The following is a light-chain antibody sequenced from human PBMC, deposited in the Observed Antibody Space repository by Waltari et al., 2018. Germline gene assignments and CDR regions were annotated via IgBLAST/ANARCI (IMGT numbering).Light chain of an antibody. CDR1: QSVSSSY. CDR3: QQYGSSPQT. J-gene: IGKJ1*01. Sequence: EIVFTQSPGTLSLSPGERATLSCRASQSVSSSYLDWYQQKPGQAPRLLIYGASSSATGIPDRFSGSGSGTDFTLTIRLEPEDFAVYYCQQYGSSPQTFGQGTKVEIK. V-gene: IGKV3-20*01. CDR2: GAS.